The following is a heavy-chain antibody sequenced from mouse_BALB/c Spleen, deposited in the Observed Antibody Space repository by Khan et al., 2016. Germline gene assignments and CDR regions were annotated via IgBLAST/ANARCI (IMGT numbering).Heavy chain of an antibody. CDR1: GYTFTSYW. J-gene: IGHJ2*01. V-gene: IGHV1-87*01. CDR2: IYPGDGDT. D-gene: IGHD1-1*01. Sequence: QVQLQQSGAELARPGASVKLSCKASGYTFTSYWMQWVKQRPGQGLEWIGAIYPGDGDTRYTQKFKGKATLTADKSSSTAYMQLSSLASEDSAVYYCASYYGSSSDYFDYCGQGTTLTVSS. CDR3: ASYYGSSSDYFDY.